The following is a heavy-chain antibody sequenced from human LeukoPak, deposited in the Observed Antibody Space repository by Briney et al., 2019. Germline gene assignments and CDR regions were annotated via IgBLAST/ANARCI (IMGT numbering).Heavy chain of an antibody. CDR1: GGSISRSSYY. CDR2: IYYTGNT. D-gene: IGHD3-22*01. CDR3: ARGLSSITMKGGWYFDL. J-gene: IGHJ2*01. V-gene: IGHV4-39*07. Sequence: SETLTLTCTVSGGSISRSSYYWGWLRQPPGQGLEWIGTIYYTGNTYYNPSLKSLATISVNTSKNQFSLKLSSVTAADTAVYYCARGLSSITMKGGWYFDLWGRGTLVTVSS.